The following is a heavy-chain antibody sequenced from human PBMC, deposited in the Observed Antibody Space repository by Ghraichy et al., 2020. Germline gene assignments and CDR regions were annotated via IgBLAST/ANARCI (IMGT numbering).Heavy chain of an antibody. CDR2: INPSGGST. CDR3: ARDPQAAADTRFAFDI. Sequence: ASVKVSCKASGYTFTSYYMHWVRQAPGQGLEWMGIINPSGGSTSYAQKFQGRVTMTRDTSTSTVYMELSSLRSEDTAVYYCARDPQAAADTRFAFDIWGQGTMVTVSS. V-gene: IGHV1-46*01. D-gene: IGHD6-13*01. J-gene: IGHJ3*02. CDR1: GYTFTSYY.